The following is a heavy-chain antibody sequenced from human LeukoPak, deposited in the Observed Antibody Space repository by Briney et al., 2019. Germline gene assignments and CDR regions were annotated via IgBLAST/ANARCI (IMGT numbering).Heavy chain of an antibody. CDR2: IKQGGSAK. J-gene: IGHJ4*02. V-gene: IGHV3-7*03. D-gene: IGHD3-10*01. CDR3: ARAQFTMVRGVAIPLFDY. CDR1: GFTFNRSW. Sequence: GGSLRLSCAASGFTFNRSWMSWVRQAPGKGLEWVANIKQGGSAKYYVDSVKGRFTISRDNAKNSLYLQMNSLRAEDTAVFYCARAQFTMVRGVAIPLFDYWGQGTLVTVSS.